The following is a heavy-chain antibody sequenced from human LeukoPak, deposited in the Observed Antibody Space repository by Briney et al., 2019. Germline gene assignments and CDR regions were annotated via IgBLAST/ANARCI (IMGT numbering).Heavy chain of an antibody. CDR2: IYPGDSDT. V-gene: IGHV5-51*03. D-gene: IGHD2-15*01. Sequence: GESLKISCKGSGYTFTSNWIGWVRQMPGKGLEWMGIIYPGDSDTRYSPSFQGQVTISADKSISTAYLQWSSLKASDTAMYYCARRAQALFCSGGSCSIRDYYYMDVWGKGTTVTVSS. J-gene: IGHJ6*03. CDR3: ARRAQALFCSGGSCSIRDYYYMDV. CDR1: GYTFTSNW.